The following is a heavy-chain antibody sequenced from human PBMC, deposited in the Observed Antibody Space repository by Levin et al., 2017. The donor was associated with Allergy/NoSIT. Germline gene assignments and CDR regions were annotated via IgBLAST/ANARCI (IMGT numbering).Heavy chain of an antibody. V-gene: IGHV1-2*02. CDR2: INPNTGDT. J-gene: IGHJ4*01. Sequence: GGSLRLSCQASGYNFTGNYVHWVRQAPGQGLDWMGWINPNTGDTQYAEKFQSRVTMTRDTSISTVYMELKRLKFDDTAMYYCARGGRSSWLYFFDYWGHGTLATIS. CDR1: GYNFTGNY. D-gene: IGHD6-13*01. CDR3: ARGGRSSWLYFFDY.